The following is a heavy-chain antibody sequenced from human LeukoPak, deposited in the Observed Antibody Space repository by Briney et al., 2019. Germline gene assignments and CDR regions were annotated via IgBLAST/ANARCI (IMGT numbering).Heavy chain of an antibody. V-gene: IGHV4-39*07. CDR3: VRDGSMGV. J-gene: IGHJ6*04. CDR1: GGSISSSSYY. CDR2: IYYSGST. Sequence: PSETLSLTCTVSGGSISSSSYYWGWIRQPPGKGLEWIGSIYYSGSTYYNPSLKSRVTISVDTSKNQFSLKLSSVTAADTAVYYCVRDGSMGVWGKGTTVTVSS.